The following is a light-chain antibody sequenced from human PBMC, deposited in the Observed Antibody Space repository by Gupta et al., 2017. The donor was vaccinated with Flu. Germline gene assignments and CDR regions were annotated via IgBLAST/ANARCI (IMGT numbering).Light chain of an antibody. J-gene: IGLJ1*01. CDR2: DVT. CDR1: SNDVGGSNR. Sequence: QSAPTQPRSVSGSPGQSVTISCTGTSNDVGGSNRVSWYEQRPGKAPKLILYDVTERPSGVPDRFSGSKSGNTASLTISGLQADDEADYYRSSYAGRVTWVFGTGTTVTVL. CDR3: SSYAGRVTWV. V-gene: IGLV2-11*01.